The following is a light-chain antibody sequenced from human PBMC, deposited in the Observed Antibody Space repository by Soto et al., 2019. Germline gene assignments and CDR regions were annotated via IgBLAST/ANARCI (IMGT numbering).Light chain of an antibody. J-gene: IGKJ1*01. CDR2: GAS. V-gene: IGKV3-15*01. CDR3: LQYNNWWT. Sequence: EIVMTQSPATLSVTPGERATLSCRASQSVSSNLAWYQQKLGQAPRLLIYGASTRATGIPSRFSGSGSGTEFTLTISSLQSEDFAVYYCLQYNNWWTFGQGTKVEIK. CDR1: QSVSSN.